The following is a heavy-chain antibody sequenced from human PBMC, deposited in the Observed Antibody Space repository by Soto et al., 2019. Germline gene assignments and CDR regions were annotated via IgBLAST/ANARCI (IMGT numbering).Heavy chain of an antibody. CDR3: ARTYYYDSSGYYY. D-gene: IGHD3-22*01. J-gene: IGHJ4*02. V-gene: IGHV5-51*01. Sequence: GESLKISCKGSGYSFTSYWIVWVRQMPGKGLEWMGIIYPADSDTRYSPSFQGQVTISVDKSISTAYLQWSSLQASDTAMYYCARTYYYDSSGYYYWGQGTLVTVSS. CDR2: IYPADSDT. CDR1: GYSFTSYW.